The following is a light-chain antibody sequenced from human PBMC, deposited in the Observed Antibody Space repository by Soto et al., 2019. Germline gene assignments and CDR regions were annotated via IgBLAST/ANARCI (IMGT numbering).Light chain of an antibody. J-gene: IGKJ5*01. CDR2: GAS. V-gene: IGKV3-15*01. CDR1: QSVSGN. Sequence: EIVMTQSPATLSVSPGERATLSCRASQSVSGNLAWYQQKPGQAPRLLIYGASTRATRIPARFSGSGSGTDFTLTISSLQSEDFADYYCQQYNNWPPTFGQGTRLEIK. CDR3: QQYNNWPPT.